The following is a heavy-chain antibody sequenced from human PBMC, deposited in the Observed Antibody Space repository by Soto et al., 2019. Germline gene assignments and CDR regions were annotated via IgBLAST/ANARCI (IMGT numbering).Heavy chain of an antibody. D-gene: IGHD3-3*01. CDR1: GFPFSSYA. CDR3: AKAGLPPLTILTIDP. V-gene: IGHV3-23*01. CDR2: ISGSGGST. Sequence: GGSLRLSCAASGFPFSSYAMSWVRQAPGKGLEWVSAISGSGGSTYYADSVKGRFTISRDNSKNTLYLQMNSLRAEDTAVYYCAKAGLPPLTILTIDPWGQGTLVTVPS. J-gene: IGHJ5*02.